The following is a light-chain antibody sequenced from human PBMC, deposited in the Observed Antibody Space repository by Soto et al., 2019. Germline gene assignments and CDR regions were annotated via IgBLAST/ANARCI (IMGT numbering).Light chain of an antibody. Sequence: IVMTQSPATLSVSPGERATLSCRASQSVSSNLAWYQHKPGQAPRLLIYGASTRATGIPARFSGSGSWTEFTLTISSLQSEDFAVYYCQQYNNWPFTVGAGTKVDIK. CDR3: QQYNNWPFT. CDR1: QSVSSN. CDR2: GAS. V-gene: IGKV3-15*01. J-gene: IGKJ3*01.